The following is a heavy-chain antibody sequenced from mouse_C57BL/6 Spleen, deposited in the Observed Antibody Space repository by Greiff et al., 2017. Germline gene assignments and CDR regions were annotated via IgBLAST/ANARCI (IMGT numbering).Heavy chain of an antibody. CDR2: IDPENGDT. Sequence: EVQLQQSGAELVRPGASVKLSCTASGFNIKDDYMHWVKQRPEQGLEWIGWIDPENGDTDYASKFQGKATITADTSSNTAYLQLSSLTSEDTAVYYCTTDYDRAMDYWGQGTSVTVSS. J-gene: IGHJ4*01. CDR1: GFNIKDDY. CDR3: TTDYDRAMDY. V-gene: IGHV14-4*01. D-gene: IGHD2-4*01.